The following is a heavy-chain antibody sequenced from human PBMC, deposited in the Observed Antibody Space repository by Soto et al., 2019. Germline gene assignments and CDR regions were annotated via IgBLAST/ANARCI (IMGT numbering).Heavy chain of an antibody. J-gene: IGHJ6*02. V-gene: IGHV4-4*02. CDR1: GGSVSSTNW. CDR2: IYHIGST. D-gene: IGHD2-21*02. CDR3: ARDLWGYCGTDCYPLDV. Sequence: SETLSLTSAVPGGSVSSTNWCSWVRQSPGKGLEWIGDIYHIGSTNYNPSLRGRVTISVDTSKNQFSLKLNSVTAADTAVYYCARDLWGYCGTDCYPLDVWGQGTTVT.